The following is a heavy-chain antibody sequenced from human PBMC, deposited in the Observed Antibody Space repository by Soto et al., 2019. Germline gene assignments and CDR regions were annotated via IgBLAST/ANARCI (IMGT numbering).Heavy chain of an antibody. CDR1: GGSISSGGYS. J-gene: IGHJ5*02. CDR3: ARGRQTSVTKIDWYDP. CDR2: IYHSGST. Sequence: PSETLSLTCAVSGGSISSGGYSWSWIRQPPGKGLEWIGYIYHSGSTYYNPSLKSRVTISVDRSKNQFSLKLSSVTAADTAVYYCARGRQTSVTKIDWYDPWSQGTLVTVSS. D-gene: IGHD3-22*01. V-gene: IGHV4-30-2*01.